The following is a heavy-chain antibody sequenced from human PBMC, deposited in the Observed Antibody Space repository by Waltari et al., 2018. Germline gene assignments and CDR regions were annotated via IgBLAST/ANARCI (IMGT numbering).Heavy chain of an antibody. V-gene: IGHV1-69-2*01. D-gene: IGHD3-16*01. J-gene: IGHJ4*02. CDR3: ATGKTLGGSLLY. CDR1: GYNCTDSY. CDR2: VDPEDGET. Sequence: EVQLVQSGAEVKKPGATVKIPCKVSGYNCTDSYLHWLQQCPGKGLEWMGLVDPEDGETIYAEKFQGRVTITADTSTDTAYMELSSLRSEDTAVYYCATGKTLGGSLLYWGQGTLVTVSS.